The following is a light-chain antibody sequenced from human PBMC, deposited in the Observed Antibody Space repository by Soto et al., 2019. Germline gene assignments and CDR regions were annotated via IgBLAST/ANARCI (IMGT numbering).Light chain of an antibody. V-gene: IGKV3-15*01. CDR3: QQYNSWPRT. J-gene: IGKJ1*01. CDR1: QSVNSN. Sequence: EIVMTQSPATLSVSPGERATLSCRASQSVNSNLAWYQQKPGQAPRLLIYGASSGATGIPARFSGSGSGTEFTLTITSLQSEDFAVYYCQQYNSWPRTFGQGTKVEIK. CDR2: GAS.